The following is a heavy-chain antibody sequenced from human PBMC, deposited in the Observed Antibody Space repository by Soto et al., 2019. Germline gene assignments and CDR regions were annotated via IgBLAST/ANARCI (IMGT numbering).Heavy chain of an antibody. Sequence: SETLSLTCAVYGGSFSGYYWSWIRQPPGKGLEWIGEINHSGSTNYNPSLKSRVTISVDTSKDQFSLKLSSVTAADTAVYYCARFTIFGVVSYYYYYGMAVWGQGTTVTVSS. J-gene: IGHJ6*02. CDR2: INHSGST. V-gene: IGHV4-34*01. CDR3: ARFTIFGVVSYYYYYGMAV. D-gene: IGHD3-3*01. CDR1: GGSFSGYY.